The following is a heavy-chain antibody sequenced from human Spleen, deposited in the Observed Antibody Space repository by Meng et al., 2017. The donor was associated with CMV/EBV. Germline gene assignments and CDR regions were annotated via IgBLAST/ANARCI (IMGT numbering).Heavy chain of an antibody. CDR2: ISADNGNT. CDR1: AYAFSTVR. J-gene: IGHJ4*02. Sequence: AYAFSTVRIIWVRQAPGQGLEWMGWISADNGNTNYAQKLQGRVTMTADTSTRTAYMGRRSLRSDDTAVYYCARVLGRTVVDTSMYYWGQGTLVTVSS. D-gene: IGHD6-19*01. V-gene: IGHV1-18*04. CDR3: ARVLGRTVVDTSMYY.